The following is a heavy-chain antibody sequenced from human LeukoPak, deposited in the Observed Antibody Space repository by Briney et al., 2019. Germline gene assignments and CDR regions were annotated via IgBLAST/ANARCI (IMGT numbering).Heavy chain of an antibody. CDR2: IYYSGST. CDR3: ARDGGDGTDY. Sequence: SETLSLTCTVSGGSISSSSYYWGWIRQPPGKGLEWIGSIYYSGSTYYNPSLKSRVTISVDTSKNQFSLKLSSVTAADTAVYYCARDGGDGTDYWGQGTLVTVSS. CDR1: GGSISSSSYY. V-gene: IGHV4-39*07. J-gene: IGHJ4*02. D-gene: IGHD2-21*01.